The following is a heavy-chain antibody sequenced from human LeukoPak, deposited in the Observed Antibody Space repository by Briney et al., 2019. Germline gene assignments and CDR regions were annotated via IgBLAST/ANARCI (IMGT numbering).Heavy chain of an antibody. Sequence: GGSLRLSCAASGFTVSGNYMNWVRQAPEKGLEWVAIIWFDGSKDYHADSVKGRFTISRDNSRNTLFLQMDSLRVEDTALYYCARDVTGSLDYWGQGTLVTVSS. D-gene: IGHD2-8*02. V-gene: IGHV3-33*08. CDR2: IWFDGSKD. J-gene: IGHJ4*02. CDR1: GFTVSGNY. CDR3: ARDVTGSLDY.